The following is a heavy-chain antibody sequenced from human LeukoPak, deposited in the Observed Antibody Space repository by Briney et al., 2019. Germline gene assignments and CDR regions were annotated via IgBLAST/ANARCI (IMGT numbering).Heavy chain of an antibody. CDR1: GFTFSSYS. CDR3: ARDPQYDILTGHLDY. D-gene: IGHD3-9*01. J-gene: IGHJ4*02. V-gene: IGHV3-48*01. CDR2: ISSSSSTI. Sequence: GSLRLSCAASGFTFSSYSMNWVRQAPGKGLEWVSYISSSSSTIYYADSVKGRFTISRDNAKNSLYLQMNSLRAEDTAVYYCARDPQYDILTGHLDYWGQGTLVTVSS.